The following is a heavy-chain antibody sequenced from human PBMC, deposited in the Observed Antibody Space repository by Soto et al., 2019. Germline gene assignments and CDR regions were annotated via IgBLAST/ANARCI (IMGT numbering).Heavy chain of an antibody. CDR2: INAGNGNT. J-gene: IGHJ5*02. Sequence: ASVKVSCKASGYTFTSYAMHWVRQAPGQRLERMGWINAGNGNTKYSQKFQGRVTITRDTSASTAYMELSSLRSEDTAVYYCARAVGMGDFDPWGQGTLVTVSS. CDR1: GYTFTSYA. CDR3: ARAVGMGDFDP. V-gene: IGHV1-3*01. D-gene: IGHD2-21*02.